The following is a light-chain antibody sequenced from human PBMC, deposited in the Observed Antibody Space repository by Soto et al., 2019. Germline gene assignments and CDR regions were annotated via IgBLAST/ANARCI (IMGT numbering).Light chain of an antibody. CDR2: DAY. CDR1: QGISSA. CDR3: QQFNSYPQT. V-gene: IGKV1-13*02. Sequence: AIYLNQSSSSLFSSVVDRVTITCRASQGISSALAWYQQKQGKAPKLLIYDAYSLESGVQSRFSGSGSGTDFTLTISSLQPEDFATYYCQQFNSYPQTFGQGTKLEIK. J-gene: IGKJ2*01.